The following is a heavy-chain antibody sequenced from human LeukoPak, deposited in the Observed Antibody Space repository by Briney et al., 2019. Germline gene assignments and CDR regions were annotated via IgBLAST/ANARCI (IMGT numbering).Heavy chain of an antibody. CDR1: GGSISSFY. CDR2: VYYSGST. J-gene: IGHJ4*02. D-gene: IGHD1-26*01. CDR3: ARGLAGARDY. Sequence: SETLSLTCTVSGGSISSFYWSWIRQPPGKGLEWIGYVYYSGSTNYNPSLKSRVTISVDTSKNQFSLKLSSVTAADTAVYYCARGLAGARDYWGQGTLVTVSS. V-gene: IGHV4-59*12.